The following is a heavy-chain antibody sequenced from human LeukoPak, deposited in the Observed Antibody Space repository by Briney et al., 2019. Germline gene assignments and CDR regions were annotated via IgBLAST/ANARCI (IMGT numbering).Heavy chain of an antibody. CDR2: IYYSGST. CDR3: ARQVDAFDI. Sequence: SETLSLTCTVSGGSISSYYWSWIRQPPGKGLEWIGHIYYSGSTNYNPSLKSRVTISVDTSKNQFSLKLSSVTAADTAVYYRARQVDAFDIWGQGTMVTVSS. J-gene: IGHJ3*02. CDR1: GGSISSYY. V-gene: IGHV4-59*08.